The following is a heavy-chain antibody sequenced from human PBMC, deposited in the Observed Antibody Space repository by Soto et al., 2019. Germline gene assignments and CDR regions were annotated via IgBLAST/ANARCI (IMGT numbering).Heavy chain of an antibody. CDR2: IKQDGSEK. Sequence: PGGSLRLSCAASGFTFSSYWMSWFRQAPGKGLEWVANIKQDGSEKYYVDSVKGRFTISRGNAKNSLYLQMNSLRAEDTAVYYCARTSASGSSWYAGYFDYWGQGTLVPVSS. CDR1: GFTFSSYW. V-gene: IGHV3-7*01. J-gene: IGHJ4*02. D-gene: IGHD6-13*01. CDR3: ARTSASGSSWYAGYFDY.